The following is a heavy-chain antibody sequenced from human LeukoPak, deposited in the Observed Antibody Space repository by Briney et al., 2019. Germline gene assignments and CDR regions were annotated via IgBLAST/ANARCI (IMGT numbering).Heavy chain of an antibody. CDR3: PHRLPTMVRGFGGACDI. CDR2: IYSDDDN. V-gene: IGHV2-5*02. J-gene: IGHJ3*02. CDR1: GVSVRPSAGG. D-gene: IGHD3-10*01. Sequence: SGPPLVNPPQTLTLTCTFSGVSVRPSAGGVGWVRQPPGKALEWLAHIYSDDDNRYSPSLKSRLTLTKDASKHQGVLTIINMDPVDTATYYCPHRLPTMVRGFGGACDIWGQRTMSTVSS.